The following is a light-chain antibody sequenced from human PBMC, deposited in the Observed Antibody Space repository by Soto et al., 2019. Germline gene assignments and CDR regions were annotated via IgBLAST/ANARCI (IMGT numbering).Light chain of an antibody. CDR2: AAS. CDR3: QQTFSFPIT. J-gene: IGKJ5*01. Sequence: DIQMTQSPSTLSASVGDSVTITCRASQSISTWLAWYQQKPGKAPKLLIYAASSLQSGVPSRFSGSGSGTDFTLTISSLQPGDFATYYCQQTFSFPITCGQGTRLEIK. CDR1: QSISTW. V-gene: IGKV1-39*01.